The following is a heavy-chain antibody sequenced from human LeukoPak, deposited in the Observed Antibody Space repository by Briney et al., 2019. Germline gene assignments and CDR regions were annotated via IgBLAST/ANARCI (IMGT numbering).Heavy chain of an antibody. D-gene: IGHD6-25*01. Sequence: SETLSLGCSVSGGFSSRYYWSWVRQPLGKGLEWLGHIFCSGHSNYNASLTSRIRMSVDTSKAQFSLELASVTAADTAVYYCARIDPVGSFDHWGPRILVTVSS. CDR1: GGFSSRYY. J-gene: IGHJ4*02. CDR2: IFCSGHS. V-gene: IGHV4-59*12. CDR3: ARIDPVGSFDH.